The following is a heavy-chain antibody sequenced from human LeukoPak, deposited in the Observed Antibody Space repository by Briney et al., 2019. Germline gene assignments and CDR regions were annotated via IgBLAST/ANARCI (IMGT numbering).Heavy chain of an antibody. Sequence: GGSLRLSCTASGFTIGDYAMSWFRQAPGKGLEWLGFIRNKAYGGTTEYAASVKGRFTISRDDSKSIAYLQMNSLKTEDTAVYHCTRIQLWYYYGMDVWGQGTTVTVSS. V-gene: IGHV3-49*03. J-gene: IGHJ6*02. CDR1: GFTIGDYA. CDR2: IRNKAYGGTT. D-gene: IGHD5-18*01. CDR3: TRIQLWYYYGMDV.